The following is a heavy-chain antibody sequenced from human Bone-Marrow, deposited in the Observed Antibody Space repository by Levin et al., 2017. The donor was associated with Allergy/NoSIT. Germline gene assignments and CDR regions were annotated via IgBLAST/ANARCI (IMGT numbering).Heavy chain of an antibody. Sequence: NPSETLSLTCAVSGGSIKSHHWSWIRQPPGKGLEWIGLILYSGDIDYNPALKSRVTISADTSKNHFSLMLRSVTAADTAVYYCARVRGDWAVNDAFDIWGQGTMVTVSS. CDR1: GGSIKSHH. D-gene: IGHD2-21*02. J-gene: IGHJ3*02. CDR3: ARVRGDWAVNDAFDI. CDR2: ILYSGDI. V-gene: IGHV4-59*11.